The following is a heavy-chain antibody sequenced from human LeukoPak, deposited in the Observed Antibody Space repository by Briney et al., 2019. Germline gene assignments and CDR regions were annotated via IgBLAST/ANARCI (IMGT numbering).Heavy chain of an antibody. J-gene: IGHJ4*02. CDR2: INSDGSST. D-gene: IGHD2-15*01. V-gene: IGHV3-74*01. CDR1: GFTFSSYW. Sequence: PGGSLRLSCAASGFTFSSYWMHWVRQAPGKGLVWVSRINSDGSSTSYADSVKGRFTISRDNAKNTLYLQMNSLRAEDTAVYYCAKDHRYCSGGSCYDFDYWGQGTLVTVSS. CDR3: AKDHRYCSGGSCYDFDY.